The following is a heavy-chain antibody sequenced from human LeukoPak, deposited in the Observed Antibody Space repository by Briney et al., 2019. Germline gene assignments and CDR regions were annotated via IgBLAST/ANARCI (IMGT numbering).Heavy chain of an antibody. CDR2: IYPGDSDT. V-gene: IGHV5-51*01. D-gene: IGHD1-1*01. Sequence: GESLKISCKGSGYSFTSYWIGWVRQMPGKGLEWRGIIYPGDSDTRYSPSFQGQVTISADKSISTAYLQWSSLKASDTAMYYCARLGGTTGTTSYYYYYGMDVWGQGTTVTVSS. CDR3: ARLGGTTGTTSYYYYYGMDV. CDR1: GYSFTSYW. J-gene: IGHJ6*02.